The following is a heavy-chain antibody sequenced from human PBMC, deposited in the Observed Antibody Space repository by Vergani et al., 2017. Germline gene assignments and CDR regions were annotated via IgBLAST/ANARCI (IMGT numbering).Heavy chain of an antibody. V-gene: IGHV4-59*08. J-gene: IGHJ5*02. CDR2: IYYSGST. D-gene: IGHD3-10*01. Sequence: QVQLQESGPGLVKPSETLSLTCTVSGGSISSYYWSWIRQPPGKRLEWIGYIYYSGSTNYNPSLKSRVTISVDTSKNQFSLKLSSVTAADTAVYYCARTTYGSGSYYGVAWGQGTLVTVSS. CDR3: ARTTYGSGSYYGVA. CDR1: GGSISSYY.